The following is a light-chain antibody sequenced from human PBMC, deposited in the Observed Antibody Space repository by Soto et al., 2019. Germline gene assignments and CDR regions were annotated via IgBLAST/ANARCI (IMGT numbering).Light chain of an antibody. CDR1: SSDVGGYNY. J-gene: IGLJ1*01. V-gene: IGLV2-14*01. CDR3: SSYTSSSTLV. CDR2: EVS. Sequence: QSALTHPASVSGSPGQSITISCTGTSSDVGGYNYVSWYQQHPGKATKLMIYEVSNRPSGVSNRFSGSKSGNTASLTISGLQAEDEAAYYCSSYTSSSTLVFGTGTKVTVL.